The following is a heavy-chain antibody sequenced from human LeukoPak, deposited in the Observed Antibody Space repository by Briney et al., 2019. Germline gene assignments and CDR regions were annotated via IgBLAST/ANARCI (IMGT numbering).Heavy chain of an antibody. CDR3: AKDHGIAPSSFDY. Sequence: GGSLRLSCAASGFTFDDYAMHWVRQAPGKGLEWVSGISWNSGSIGYADSVKGRFTISRDNAKNSLYLQMNSLRAEDTALYYCAKDHGIAPSSFDYWGQGTLVTVSS. D-gene: IGHD6-13*01. CDR2: ISWNSGSI. J-gene: IGHJ4*02. V-gene: IGHV3-9*01. CDR1: GFTFDDYA.